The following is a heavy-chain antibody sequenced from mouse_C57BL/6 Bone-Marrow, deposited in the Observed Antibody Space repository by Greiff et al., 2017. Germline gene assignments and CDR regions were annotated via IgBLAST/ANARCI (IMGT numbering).Heavy chain of an antibody. CDR3: ASDRNYGSSYDWYFDV. CDR1: GFTFSDYY. D-gene: IGHD1-1*01. Sequence: EVLLVESEGGLVQPGSSMKLSCTASGFTFSDYYMAWVRQVPEKGLEWVANINYDGSSTYYLDSLKSRFIISRDNAKNILYLQMSSLKSEDTATYYCASDRNYGSSYDWYFDVWGTGTTVTVSS. CDR2: INYDGSST. J-gene: IGHJ1*03. V-gene: IGHV5-16*01.